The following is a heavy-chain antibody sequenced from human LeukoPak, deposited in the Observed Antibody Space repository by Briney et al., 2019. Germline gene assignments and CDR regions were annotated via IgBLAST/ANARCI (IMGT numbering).Heavy chain of an antibody. CDR1: GGSISSISSNN. V-gene: IGHV4-39*01. Sequence: PSETLSLTCAVSGGSISSISSNNWAWIRQPPGKGLELIAAIHYTGSTYYNPSFMSRFTTSVDTSKNQFSLKLNSLAATDTAVYYCARLPTGYPNWFDTWGQGILVTVSS. D-gene: IGHD5-18*01. CDR2: IHYTGST. J-gene: IGHJ5*02. CDR3: ARLPTGYPNWFDT.